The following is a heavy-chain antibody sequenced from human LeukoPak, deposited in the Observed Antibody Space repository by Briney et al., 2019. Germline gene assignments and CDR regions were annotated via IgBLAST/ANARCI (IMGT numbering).Heavy chain of an antibody. Sequence: GGSLRLSCAASGFSFSNYDMSWVRQAPGKGLEWVSGISGSGGSTYHADSVKGRFTISRDNSKNTLYLQMNSLRAEDTAVYYCAKELDSSGYFDYWGQGTLVTVSS. CDR1: GFSFSNYD. V-gene: IGHV3-23*01. CDR3: AKELDSSGYFDY. D-gene: IGHD3-22*01. J-gene: IGHJ4*02. CDR2: ISGSGGST.